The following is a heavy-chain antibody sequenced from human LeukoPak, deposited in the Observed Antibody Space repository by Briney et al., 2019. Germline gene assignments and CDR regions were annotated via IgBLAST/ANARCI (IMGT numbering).Heavy chain of an antibody. Sequence: GGSLRLSCAASGFTFSDYSMNWVRQAPGKGLEWISYIGIDSGNTNYADSVKGRFTISGDKAKNSLYLQMNSLRVEDTAVYYCARTLGYCGDTNCYEVFDYWGQGTLVTVSS. CDR1: GFTFSDYS. CDR3: ARTLGYCGDTNCYEVFDY. D-gene: IGHD2-2*01. J-gene: IGHJ4*02. V-gene: IGHV3-48*01. CDR2: IGIDSGNT.